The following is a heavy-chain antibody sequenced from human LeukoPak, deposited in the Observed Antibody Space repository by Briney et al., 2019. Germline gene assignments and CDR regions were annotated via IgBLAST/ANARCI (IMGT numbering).Heavy chain of an antibody. CDR1: GGPFSGYY. Sequence: SETLSLTCAVYGGPFSGYYWSWIRHPPGKGLEWIGEINHSGSTKYNLSLKSRVTISVDTSKNQFSLKLSSVTAADTAVYYCARGYCSGGSCPPVRYYYYYYYMDVWGKGTTVTVSS. V-gene: IGHV4-34*01. D-gene: IGHD2-15*01. CDR2: INHSGST. J-gene: IGHJ6*03. CDR3: ARGYCSGGSCPPVRYYYYYYYMDV.